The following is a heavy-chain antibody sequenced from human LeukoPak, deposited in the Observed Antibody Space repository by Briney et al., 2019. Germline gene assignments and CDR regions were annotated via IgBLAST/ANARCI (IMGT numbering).Heavy chain of an antibody. CDR2: IYYSGST. J-gene: IGHJ5*02. CDR3: ARQDGYYDSSGYKAWFDP. V-gene: IGHV4-59*08. Sequence: SETLSLTCTVSGCSISSYYWSWIRQPPGKGLEWIGYIYYSGSTNYNPSLKSRVTITVDTSKNQFSLKLSSVTAADTAVYYCARQDGYYDSSGYKAWFDPWGQGTLVTVSS. CDR1: GCSISSYY. D-gene: IGHD3-22*01.